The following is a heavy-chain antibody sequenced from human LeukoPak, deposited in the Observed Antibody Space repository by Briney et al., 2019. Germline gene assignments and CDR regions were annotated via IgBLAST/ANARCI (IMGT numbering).Heavy chain of an antibody. CDR2: ISAYNGNT. D-gene: IGHD3-10*01. J-gene: IGHJ6*02. CDR1: GYTFTSYG. CDR3: ARDMVPYYYYYYGMDV. V-gene: IGHV1-18*01. Sequence: ASVKVSCKASGYTFTSYGISWVRQAPGQGLEWMGWISAYNGNTNYAQKLQGRVTMTTDTSTSTAYMELRSLRSDGTAVYYCARDMVPYYYYYYGMDVWGQGTTVTVSS.